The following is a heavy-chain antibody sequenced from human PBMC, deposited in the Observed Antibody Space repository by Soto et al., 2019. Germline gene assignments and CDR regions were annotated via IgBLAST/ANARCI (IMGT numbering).Heavy chain of an antibody. D-gene: IGHD6-13*01. Sequence: EVQLFESGGGLVQPGGSLRLSCAASGFTFGDYNMNWVRQAPGKGLEWVSGITGSGGASYYADSVKGRFIISRDNSNDMVHLQMDGLRVDDTAVYYCAKEGRYGGSRPPGDSWGQGTLVTVSS. CDR1: GFTFGDYN. CDR2: ITGSGGAS. V-gene: IGHV3-23*01. CDR3: AKEGRYGGSRPPGDS. J-gene: IGHJ5*01.